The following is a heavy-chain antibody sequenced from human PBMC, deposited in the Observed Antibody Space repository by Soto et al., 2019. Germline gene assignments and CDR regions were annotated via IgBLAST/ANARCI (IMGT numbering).Heavy chain of an antibody. CDR2: ISYDGSNK. CDR1: GFTFSSYG. Sequence: QEQLVESGGGVVQPGRSLRLSCAASGFTFSSYGMHWVRQAPGKGLEWVAVISYDGSNKYYADSVKGRFTISRDNSKNTLYLQMNSLRAEDTAVYYCAKGPYYYGSGLTDYWGQGTLVTVSS. J-gene: IGHJ4*02. CDR3: AKGPYYYGSGLTDY. D-gene: IGHD3-10*01. V-gene: IGHV3-30*18.